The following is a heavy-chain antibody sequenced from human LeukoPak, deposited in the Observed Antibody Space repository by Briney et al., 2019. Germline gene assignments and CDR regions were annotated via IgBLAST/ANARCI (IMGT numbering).Heavy chain of an antibody. Sequence: GGSLRLSCAASGFTFSSYGMHWVRQAPGKGLEWVAVISYDGSNKYYADSVKGRFTISRDNSKNTLYLQMNSLRAEDTAVYYCAKDPSYSSSWPDYWGQGTLVTVSS. V-gene: IGHV3-30*18. D-gene: IGHD6-13*01. CDR1: GFTFSSYG. J-gene: IGHJ4*02. CDR2: ISYDGSNK. CDR3: AKDPSYSSSWPDY.